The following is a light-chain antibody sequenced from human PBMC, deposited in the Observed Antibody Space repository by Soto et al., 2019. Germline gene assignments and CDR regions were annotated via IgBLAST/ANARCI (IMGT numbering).Light chain of an antibody. CDR3: LKDINYPWK. V-gene: IGKV1-6*01. CDR2: GAS. Sequence: AIQMAQAPSCLSAPVGERVSISCRASQGIGNALGWYQQKPGKPPKVLIYGASNLQSGVPPRFSGSGSGTDFTLAISSLQPEDSATYYCLKDINYPWKCGQGTKVAIK. CDR1: QGIGNA. J-gene: IGKJ1*01.